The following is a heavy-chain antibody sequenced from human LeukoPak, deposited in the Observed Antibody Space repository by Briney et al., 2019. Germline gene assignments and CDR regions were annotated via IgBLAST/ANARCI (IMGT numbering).Heavy chain of an antibody. CDR2: ISHDGTNK. Sequence: PGGSLRLSCAASGFTFSNFVMHWVRQAPGKGLEWVASISHDGTNKYYADSVKGRFTISRDNSKNTLYLQMNSLRAEDTAVYYCAKDRPPRGVGATTDYWGQGTLVTVSS. D-gene: IGHD1-26*01. J-gene: IGHJ4*02. CDR3: AKDRPPRGVGATTDY. V-gene: IGHV3-30-3*01. CDR1: GFTFSNFV.